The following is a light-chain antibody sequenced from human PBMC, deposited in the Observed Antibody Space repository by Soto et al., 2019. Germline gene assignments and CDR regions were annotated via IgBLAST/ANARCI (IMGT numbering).Light chain of an antibody. J-gene: IGKJ4*01. Sequence: EIVLTQSPGTLSLSPGERATLSCRASQTVSSRYLAWYQQKPGQAPRLXIYDASSRATGVPARFSGSGSGTDFTLTISSLEPEDFAVYYCQQRSNWPLTFGGGTQGGY. V-gene: IGKV3-11*01. CDR2: DAS. CDR3: QQRSNWPLT. CDR1: QTVSSRY.